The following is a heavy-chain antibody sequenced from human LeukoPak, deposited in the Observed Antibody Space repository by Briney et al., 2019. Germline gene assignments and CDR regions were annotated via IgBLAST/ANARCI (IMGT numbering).Heavy chain of an antibody. V-gene: IGHV3-11*01. CDR1: GFTFSDYY. D-gene: IGHD5-18*01. CDR3: ARETRPYSYGSPNYYYYGMDV. J-gene: IGHJ6*02. Sequence: GGSLRLSCAASGFTFSDYYMSWIRQAPGKGLEWVSYISSSGSTIYYADSVKDRFTISRDNAKNSLYLQMNSLRAEDTAVYYCARETRPYSYGSPNYYYYGMDVWGQGTTVTVSS. CDR2: ISSSGSTI.